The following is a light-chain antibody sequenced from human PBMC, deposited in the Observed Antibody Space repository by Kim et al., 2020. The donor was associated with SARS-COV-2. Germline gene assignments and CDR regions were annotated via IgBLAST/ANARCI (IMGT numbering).Light chain of an antibody. CDR1: QSIRNY. J-gene: IGKJ4*01. CDR3: QQGHTAPLLT. Sequence: DIEMTQSPSSLFASVGDRVTITCRASQSIRNYLTWYQQKPGIAPKVLIYAASRLQSGAPSSFSVSGSATDFTLTISSLQPEDCATFYCQQGHTAPLLTFGGGTKVDLK. CDR2: AAS. V-gene: IGKV1-39*01.